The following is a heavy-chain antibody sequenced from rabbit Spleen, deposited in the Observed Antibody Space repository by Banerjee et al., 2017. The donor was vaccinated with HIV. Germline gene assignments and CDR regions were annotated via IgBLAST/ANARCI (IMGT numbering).Heavy chain of an antibody. D-gene: IGHD2-1*01. V-gene: IGHV1S45*01. CDR3: ASPQYDIWYGGASKL. CDR1: GFSFSSSYW. Sequence: QEKLEESGGGRIKPEGSLTLTCTASGFSFSSSYWICCVRQAPGKGLEWIGCIYAGSSGSPDYASWAKSRFTNPKHSSTTVTLQMTSLTAADTATYFCASPQYDIWYGGASKLWGPGTLVNFS. CDR2: IYAGSSGSP. J-gene: IGHJ4*01.